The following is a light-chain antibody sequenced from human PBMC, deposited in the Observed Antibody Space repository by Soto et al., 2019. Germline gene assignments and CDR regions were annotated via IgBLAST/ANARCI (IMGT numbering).Light chain of an antibody. CDR1: QSIALS. J-gene: IGKJ1*01. CDR3: QQSFRSPIT. CDR2: VAF. Sequence: IHMTQSASSPSASVGYTVTMTCRASQSIALSVNWYQQKPGKAPKLLIYVAFTLESGVPSRFSGSGYGTEFNLTIRSLQPEDFATYYCQQSFRSPITFGQGTKVDIK. V-gene: IGKV1-39*01.